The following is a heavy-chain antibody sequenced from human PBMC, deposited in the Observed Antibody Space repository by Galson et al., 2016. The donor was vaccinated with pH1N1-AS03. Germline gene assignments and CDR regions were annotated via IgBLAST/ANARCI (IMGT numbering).Heavy chain of an antibody. CDR3: VRPSSGSFRY. J-gene: IGHJ4*02. D-gene: IGHD1-26*01. Sequence: SLRLSCAASGFTFSDYYMSWIRQAPGKGLEWVSSITSSSRTIYYADSVKGRFSISRDNAKNSLSLQMSALRPEDTAVYYCVRPSSGSFRYWGPGTLVTVSS. CDR2: ITSSSRTI. CDR1: GFTFSDYY. V-gene: IGHV3-11*04.